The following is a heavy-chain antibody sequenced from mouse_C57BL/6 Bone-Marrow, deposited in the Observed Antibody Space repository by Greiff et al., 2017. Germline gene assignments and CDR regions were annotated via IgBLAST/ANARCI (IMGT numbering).Heavy chain of an antibody. D-gene: IGHD2-1*01. CDR2: IDPSDSYT. Sequence: QVQLQQPGAELVMPGASVKLSCKASGYTFTSYWMHWVKQRPGQGLEWIGEIDPSDSYTNYNQKFKGKSTLTVDKSSSTAYMQRSSLTSEDSAVYYCARDYGNYPYYAMDYWGQGTSVTVSS. CDR3: ARDYGNYPYYAMDY. J-gene: IGHJ4*01. CDR1: GYTFTSYW. V-gene: IGHV1-69*01.